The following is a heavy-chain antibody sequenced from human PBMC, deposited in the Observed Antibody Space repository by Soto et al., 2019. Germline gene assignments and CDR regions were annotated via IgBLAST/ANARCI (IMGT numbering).Heavy chain of an antibody. CDR1: GGSISSADYY. Sequence: PSETLSLTCTISGGSISSADYYWTWIRQFPGKGLEWIAYIYSSGTTHYNPSLKSRATISLDTSNNQFSLEVKSATAADTAVYYCARMGLHLGELSRNWFDPWGQGSLVTVSS. D-gene: IGHD3-16*02. CDR3: ARMGLHLGELSRNWFDP. J-gene: IGHJ5*02. V-gene: IGHV4-31*03. CDR2: IYSSGTT.